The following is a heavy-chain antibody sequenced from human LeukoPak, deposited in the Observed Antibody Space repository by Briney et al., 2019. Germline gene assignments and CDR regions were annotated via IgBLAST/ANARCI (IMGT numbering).Heavy chain of an antibody. J-gene: IGHJ4*02. CDR3: ARDPNGTEDFDY. CDR1: GYTFTSYG. V-gene: IGHV1-18*01. CDR2: ISAYNGDT. Sequence: ASVKVSCKASGYTFTSYGISWVRQAPGQGLQWMGWISAYNGDTNYAQKLQGRVTMTTDTSTSTAYMELRSLRSDHTAVYLCARDPNGTEDFDYWGQGTLVTVSS. D-gene: IGHD1-26*01.